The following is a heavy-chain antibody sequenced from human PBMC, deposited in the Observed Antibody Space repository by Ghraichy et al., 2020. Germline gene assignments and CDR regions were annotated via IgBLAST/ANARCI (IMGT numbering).Heavy chain of an antibody. CDR2: ISYGGTTT. D-gene: IGHD5-12*01. Sequence: GGSLRLSCAASGFKFTTYDMHWVRQAPGKGLEWVAGISYGGTTTYYADSVKDRFTVSRDNSKKTLDLQMNSLRGEDTALYYCVKSVDIVASTYFDYWGQGTPVTVSS. J-gene: IGHJ4*02. CDR1: GFKFTTYD. CDR3: VKSVDIVASTYFDY. V-gene: IGHV3-30*18.